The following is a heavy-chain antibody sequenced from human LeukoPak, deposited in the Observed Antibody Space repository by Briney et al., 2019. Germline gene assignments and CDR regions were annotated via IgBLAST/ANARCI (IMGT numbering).Heavy chain of an antibody. J-gene: IGHJ2*01. D-gene: IGHD3-22*01. CDR2: INPSDGGA. CDR1: GYTFTTHY. Sequence: ASVKVSCKTSGYTFTTHYIHWVRQAPGQGLEWMGIINPSDGGASYAQKFQGRLTMSRDTSTSTLYMELSSLRSEDTAIYYCARKAPHDTSGWYFDLWGRGTLVTVSS. CDR3: ARKAPHDTSGWYFDL. V-gene: IGHV1-46*01.